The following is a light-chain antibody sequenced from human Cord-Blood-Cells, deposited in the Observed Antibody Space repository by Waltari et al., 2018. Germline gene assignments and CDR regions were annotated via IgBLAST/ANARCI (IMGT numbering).Light chain of an antibody. CDR3: AAWDDSLSGPV. CDR1: SSNIGSNY. Sequence: QSVLTQPPSASGTPGQRVTISCSGSSSNIGSNYVYWYQQLPGTAPKLLIYRNNQRPSGVPDRFPGSKSGTSASLAISGLQSEDEADYYCAAWDDSLSGPVFGGGTKLTVL. CDR2: RNN. J-gene: IGLJ2*01. V-gene: IGLV1-47*01.